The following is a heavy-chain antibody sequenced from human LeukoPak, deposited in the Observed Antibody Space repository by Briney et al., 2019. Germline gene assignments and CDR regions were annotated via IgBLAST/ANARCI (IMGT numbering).Heavy chain of an antibody. J-gene: IGHJ5*02. Sequence: PGGSLRLSCAASGFTFSSYAMHWVRQAPGKGLEFVSAISSNGDSTYYANSVKGRFTISRDNSKNTLYLQMGSLRDEDMAVYYCARPLMYYYGSETYFWFDPWGQGTLVTVSS. CDR3: ARPLMYYYGSETYFWFDP. CDR1: GFTFSSYA. V-gene: IGHV3-64*01. D-gene: IGHD3-10*01. CDR2: ISSNGDST.